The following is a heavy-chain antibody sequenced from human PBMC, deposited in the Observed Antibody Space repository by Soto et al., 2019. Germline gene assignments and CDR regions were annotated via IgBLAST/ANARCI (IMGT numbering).Heavy chain of an antibody. CDR3: ARDLSPEITFGGVSSFDY. CDR2: IWYDGSNK. CDR1: GFTFSSYG. D-gene: IGHD3-16*01. J-gene: IGHJ4*02. V-gene: IGHV3-33*01. Sequence: GGSLRLSCAASGFTFSSYGMHWVRQAPGKGLEWVAVIWYDGSNKYYADSVKGRFTISRDNSKNTLYLQMNSLRAEDTAVYYCARDLSPEITFGGVSSFDYWGQGTLVTVSS.